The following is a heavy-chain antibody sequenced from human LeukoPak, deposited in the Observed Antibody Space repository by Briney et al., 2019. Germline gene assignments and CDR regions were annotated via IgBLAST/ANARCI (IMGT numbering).Heavy chain of an antibody. V-gene: IGHV3-21*01. Sequence: PGGSLRLSCAASGFTFSSYSMNWVRQAPGKGLEWVSSISSSSSYIYYADSVKGRFTISRDNAKKSLYLQMNSLRAEDTAVYYCARAPYSGSYFGPFWYFDLWGRGTLVTVSS. CDR1: GFTFSSYS. J-gene: IGHJ2*01. D-gene: IGHD1-26*01. CDR3: ARAPYSGSYFGPFWYFDL. CDR2: ISSSSSYI.